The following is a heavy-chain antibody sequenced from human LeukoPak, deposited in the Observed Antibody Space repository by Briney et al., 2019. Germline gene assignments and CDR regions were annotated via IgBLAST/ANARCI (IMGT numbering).Heavy chain of an antibody. Sequence: GESLKISCKGSGYSFTSYWIGWVRQMPGKGLEWMGIIYPGDSDTRYSPSFQGQVTISADKSISTAYLQWSSLKASDTAMYYCARAYCSSTSCHLALWYNWFDPWGQGTLVTVSS. CDR1: GYSFTSYW. J-gene: IGHJ5*02. CDR2: IYPGDSDT. V-gene: IGHV5-51*01. CDR3: ARAYCSSTSCHLALWYNWFDP. D-gene: IGHD2-2*01.